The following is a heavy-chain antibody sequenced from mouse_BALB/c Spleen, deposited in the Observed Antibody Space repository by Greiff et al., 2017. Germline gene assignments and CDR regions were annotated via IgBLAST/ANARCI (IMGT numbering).Heavy chain of an antibody. CDR1: GYTFTSYW. J-gene: IGHJ4*01. V-gene: IGHV1-7*01. Sequence: QVQLQQSGAELAKPGASVKMSCKASGYTFTSYWMHWVKQRPGQGLEWIGYINPSTGYTEYNQKFKDKATLTVDKSSSTAYMQLSSLTSEDSAVYYCARDGNYGDYYAMDYWGQGTSVTVSS. D-gene: IGHD2-1*01. CDR2: INPSTGYT. CDR3: ARDGNYGDYYAMDY.